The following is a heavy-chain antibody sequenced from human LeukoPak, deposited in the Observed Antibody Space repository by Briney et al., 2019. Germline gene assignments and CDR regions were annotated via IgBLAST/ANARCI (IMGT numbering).Heavy chain of an antibody. J-gene: IGHJ4*02. Sequence: KPGGSLRLSCAASGFTFSDYYMSWIRQAPGKGLEWVSYISSSGSTIYYADSVKGRFTISRDNAKNSLYLQMNSLRAEDTAVYYCAREYYDILTGYYMPLDYWGQGNLVTVSS. V-gene: IGHV3-11*01. D-gene: IGHD3-9*01. CDR3: AREYYDILTGYYMPLDY. CDR1: GFTFSDYY. CDR2: ISSSGSTI.